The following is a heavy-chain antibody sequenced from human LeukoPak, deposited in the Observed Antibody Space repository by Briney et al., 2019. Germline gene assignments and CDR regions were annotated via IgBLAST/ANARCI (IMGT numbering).Heavy chain of an antibody. CDR2: ISGSGGST. Sequence: AGGSLGLSCAASGFTFSSYAMSWARQAPGKGLEWVSAISGSGGSTYYADSVKGRFTISRDNSKNTLYLQMNSLRAEDTAVYYCAKGPYSGSQWVYMDVWGKGTTVTVSS. CDR1: GFTFSSYA. CDR3: AKGPYSGSQWVYMDV. D-gene: IGHD1-26*01. J-gene: IGHJ6*04. V-gene: IGHV3-23*01.